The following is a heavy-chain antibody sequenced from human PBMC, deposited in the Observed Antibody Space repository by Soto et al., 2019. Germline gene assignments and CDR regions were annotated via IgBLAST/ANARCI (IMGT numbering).Heavy chain of an antibody. V-gene: IGHV1-18*01. CDR2: ISTNSGNT. J-gene: IGHJ4*02. D-gene: IGHD4-17*01. CDR1: GYTFTSNG. Sequence: ASVKVSCKASGYTFTSNGISWVRQAPGQGLEWMGWISTNSGNTNYAQKVQGRVNMTTETSTATAYMELRSLRSDDTAVYYCARDRDHGLDNWGQGTLVTVSS. CDR3: ARDRDHGLDN.